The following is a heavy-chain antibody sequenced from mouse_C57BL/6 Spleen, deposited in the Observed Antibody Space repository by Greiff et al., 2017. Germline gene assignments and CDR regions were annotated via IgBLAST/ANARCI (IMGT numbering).Heavy chain of an antibody. Sequence: EVQLQQSGPGLVKPSQSLSLTCSVTGYSITSGYYWNWIRQFPGNKLEWMGYISYDGSNNYNPSLKNRISITRDTSKNQFFLKLNSVTTEDTATYYCADYYGSSPWFAYWGQGTLVTVSA. CDR2: ISYDGSN. V-gene: IGHV3-6*01. CDR1: GYSITSGYY. D-gene: IGHD1-1*01. CDR3: ADYYGSSPWFAY. J-gene: IGHJ3*01.